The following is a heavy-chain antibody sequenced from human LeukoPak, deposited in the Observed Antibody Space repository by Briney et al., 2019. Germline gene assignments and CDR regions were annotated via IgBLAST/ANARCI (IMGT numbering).Heavy chain of an antibody. Sequence: GASVKVSCKVSGYTLTELSMHWVRQAPGKGLEWMGGFDPEDGETIYAQKFQGRVTMTEDTSTDTAYMELSSLRSEDTAVYYCATWYLVGANLYYFDYWGQGTLVTVSS. V-gene: IGHV1-24*01. CDR3: ATWYLVGANLYYFDY. J-gene: IGHJ4*02. D-gene: IGHD1-26*01. CDR1: GYTLTELS. CDR2: FDPEDGET.